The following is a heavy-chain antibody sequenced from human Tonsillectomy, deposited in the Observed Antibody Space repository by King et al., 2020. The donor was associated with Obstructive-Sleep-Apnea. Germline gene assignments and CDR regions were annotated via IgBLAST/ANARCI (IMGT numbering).Heavy chain of an antibody. J-gene: IGHJ4*02. V-gene: IGHV5-10-1*01. CDR2: IDPSDSYT. D-gene: IGHD4-17*01. CDR3: ARGLYGAINEGPDY. Sequence: QLVQSGAEVKKPGESLRISCKGSGYSFTSYWLSSVRQIPGKGLECMGRIDPSDSYTNYIPTSQGYVTISADTSTSTAYLQWRSLKASDTAMYYCARGLYGAINEGPDYWGQGTLVTVSS. CDR1: GYSFTSYW.